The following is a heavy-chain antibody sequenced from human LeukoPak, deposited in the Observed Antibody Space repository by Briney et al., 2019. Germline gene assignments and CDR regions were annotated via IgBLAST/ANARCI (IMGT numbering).Heavy chain of an antibody. Sequence: ASVKVSCKATGYTFTSYYMHWARQAPGHGLEWMGIINPSGGSTTYAQKSQGRVTMTRDTSTSTVYMELSSLRSEDTAVYYCARGRYSSGYWGQGTLVTVSS. D-gene: IGHD6-19*01. CDR3: ARGRYSSGY. J-gene: IGHJ4*02. CDR2: INPSGGST. V-gene: IGHV1-46*01. CDR1: GYTFTSYY.